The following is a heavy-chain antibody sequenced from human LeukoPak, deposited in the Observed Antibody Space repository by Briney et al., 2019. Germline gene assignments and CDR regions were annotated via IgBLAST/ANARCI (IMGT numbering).Heavy chain of an antibody. V-gene: IGHV7-4-1*02. Sequence: ASVEVSCKAFGYTFSSHAMNRVRQAPGQGLELMGWINTNTGIPTYAQGFAGRFVFSLDTSVTTAYLQITSLKAEDTAVYYCARDLVSAGFDIWGQGTMVTVSS. J-gene: IGHJ3*02. D-gene: IGHD6-6*01. CDR3: ARDLVSAGFDI. CDR1: GYTFSSHA. CDR2: INTNTGIP.